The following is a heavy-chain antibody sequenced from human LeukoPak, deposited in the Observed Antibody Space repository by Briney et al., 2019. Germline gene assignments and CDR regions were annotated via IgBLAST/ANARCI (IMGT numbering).Heavy chain of an antibody. CDR2: ISSSGSYI. V-gene: IGHV3-21*01. CDR3: ARSPLSGSPY. Sequence: GGSLRLSCAASGFTFSSYSMNWVRQAPGKGLEWVSSISSSGSYIYYADSVKGRFTISRDNAKNSLYLQMNSLRAEDTAVYYCARSPLSGSPYWGQGTLVTVSS. CDR1: GFTFSSYS. D-gene: IGHD1-26*01. J-gene: IGHJ4*02.